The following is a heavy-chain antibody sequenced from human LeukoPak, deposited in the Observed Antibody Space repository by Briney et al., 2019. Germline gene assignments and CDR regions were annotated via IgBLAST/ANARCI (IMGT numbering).Heavy chain of an antibody. CDR3: ASTAAVSSSWYADY. D-gene: IGHD6-13*01. J-gene: IGHJ4*02. V-gene: IGHV7-4-1*02. CDR2: INTNTGNP. CDR1: GYTFTSYA. Sequence: GASVKVSCKASGYTFTSYAMNWVRQAPGQGLEWMGWINTNTGNPTYAQGFTGRFVFSLDTSVSTAYLQISSLKAEDTAVYYCASTAAVSSSWYADYWGQGTLVTVSS.